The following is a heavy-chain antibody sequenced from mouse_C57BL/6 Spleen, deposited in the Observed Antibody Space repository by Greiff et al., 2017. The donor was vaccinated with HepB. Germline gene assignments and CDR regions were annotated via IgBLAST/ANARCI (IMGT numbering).Heavy chain of an antibody. CDR3: AKTAQAFYYAMDY. CDR1: GFTFSSYT. CDR2: ISGGGGNT. V-gene: IGHV5-9*01. D-gene: IGHD3-2*02. J-gene: IGHJ4*01. Sequence: DVMLVESGGGLVKPGGSLKLSCAASGFTFSSYTMSWVRQTPEKRLEWVATISGGGGNTYYPDSVKGRFTISRDNAKNTLYLQMSSLRSEDTALYYCAKTAQAFYYAMDYWGQGTSVTVSS.